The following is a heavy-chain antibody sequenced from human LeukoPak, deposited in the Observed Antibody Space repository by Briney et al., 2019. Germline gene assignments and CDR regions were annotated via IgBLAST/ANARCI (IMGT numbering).Heavy chain of an antibody. Sequence: SETLSLTCAVYGGSFSGYYWSWIRHPPGKGLEWIAEINHRGSTNYNPSLKSQVTISVDTSKNQFSLKLSSVTAADTAVYYCARGLWFGELSDYYGMDVWGQGTTVTVSS. V-gene: IGHV4-34*01. D-gene: IGHD3-10*01. CDR3: ARGLWFGELSDYYGMDV. CDR2: INHRGST. CDR1: GGSFSGYY. J-gene: IGHJ6*02.